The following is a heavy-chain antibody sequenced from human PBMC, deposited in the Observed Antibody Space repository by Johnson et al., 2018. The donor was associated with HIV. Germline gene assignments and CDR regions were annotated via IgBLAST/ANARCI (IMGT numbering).Heavy chain of an antibody. CDR3: AREISRYYYDYAAFDL. CDR1: GFTFSSYA. Sequence: QVQLVESGGGLVQPGGSLRLSCAASGFTFSSYAMHWVRQAPGKGLEWVAVISYDGSNKYYAYSVKGRFTISRDNSKNTLYLQMNSLRADDTALYYCAREISRYYYDYAAFDLWGQGTTVTVSS. CDR2: ISYDGSNK. V-gene: IGHV3-30*04. D-gene: IGHD3-22*01. J-gene: IGHJ3*01.